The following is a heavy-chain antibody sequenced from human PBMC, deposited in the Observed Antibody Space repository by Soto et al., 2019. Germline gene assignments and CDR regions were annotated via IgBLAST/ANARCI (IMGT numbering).Heavy chain of an antibody. J-gene: IGHJ4*02. CDR1: GFTFSNAL. D-gene: IGHD3-9*01. CDR2: IKTKSDGGTT. V-gene: IGHV3-15*01. Sequence: GGSLRLSCAASGFTFSNALMGWVRQAPGKGLEWVGRIKTKSDGGTTDYAAPVKGRFTISRDDSKNTLYLQMNSLKTEDTALYSCTTERYFDWLPKVYWGQGTLVTVSS. CDR3: TTERYFDWLPKVY.